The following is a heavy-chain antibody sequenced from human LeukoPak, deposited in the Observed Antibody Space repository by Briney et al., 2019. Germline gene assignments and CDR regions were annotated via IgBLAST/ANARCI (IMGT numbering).Heavy chain of an antibody. D-gene: IGHD2-21*02. Sequence: ASVKVSCKASGYTFTSYGISWVRQAPGQGLEWMGWISAYNSNTNYAQKLQGRVTVTTDTSTSTAYMELRSLRSDDTAVYYCARDNDYCGGDCYSRSYWYFDLWGRGTLVTVSS. CDR2: ISAYNSNT. V-gene: IGHV1-18*01. J-gene: IGHJ2*01. CDR1: GYTFTSYG. CDR3: ARDNDYCGGDCYSRSYWYFDL.